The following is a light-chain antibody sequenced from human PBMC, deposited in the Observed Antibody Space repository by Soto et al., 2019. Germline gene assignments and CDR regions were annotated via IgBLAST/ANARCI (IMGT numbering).Light chain of an antibody. Sequence: EIVMTQSPATLSVSPGERATLSCRASQSVSSNLAWYQQKPGQAPRLLIYGASTRATGIPARFSGSGSGTDFTLTISRLLSEDFGVYYCQQYNNWPSLTFGRGTKVEIK. V-gene: IGKV3-15*01. CDR3: QQYNNWPSLT. J-gene: IGKJ4*01. CDR2: GAS. CDR1: QSVSSN.